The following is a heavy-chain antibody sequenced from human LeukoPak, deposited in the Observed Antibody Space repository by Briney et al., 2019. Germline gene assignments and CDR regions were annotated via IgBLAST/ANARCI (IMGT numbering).Heavy chain of an antibody. J-gene: IGHJ4*02. V-gene: IGHV4-59*07. CDR3: ARGTSIVTVTLRYFDY. CDR2: IYSSGST. CDR1: GASLSTDY. Sequence: SDTLSLTCTVSGASLSTDYWSWIRQPPGKGLEWIGYIYSSGSTNYNPSLRSRVTILVDTSKNQFSLKLTSVTAADTAVYFCARGTSIVTVTLRYFDYWGQGTLVTVSS. D-gene: IGHD4-11*01.